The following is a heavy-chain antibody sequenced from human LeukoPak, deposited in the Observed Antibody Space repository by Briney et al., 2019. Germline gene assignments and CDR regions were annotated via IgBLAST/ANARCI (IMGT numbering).Heavy chain of an antibody. V-gene: IGHV4-34*01. D-gene: IGHD3-10*01. Sequence: SETLSLTCAVYGGSFSGYYWSWIRQPPEKGLEWIGEINHSGSTNYNPSLKSRVTITVDTSKNQFSLKPSSVTAADTAVYYCARGSPYGRNWFDPWGQGTLVTVSS. CDR1: GGSFSGYY. CDR3: ARGSPYGRNWFDP. J-gene: IGHJ5*02. CDR2: INHSGST.